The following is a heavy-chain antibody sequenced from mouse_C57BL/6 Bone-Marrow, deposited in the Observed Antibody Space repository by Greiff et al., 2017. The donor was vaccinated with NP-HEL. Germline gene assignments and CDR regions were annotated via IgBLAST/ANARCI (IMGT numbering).Heavy chain of an antibody. V-gene: IGHV1-61*01. CDR1: GYTFTSYW. Sequence: VKLQQPGAELVRPGSSVKLSCKASGYTFTSYWMDWVKQRPGQGLEWIGNIYPSDSETHYNQKFKDKATLTVDKSSSTAYMQLSSLTSEDSAVYYCASLELSFDYWGQGTTLTVSS. J-gene: IGHJ2*01. CDR3: ASLELSFDY. CDR2: IYPSDSET.